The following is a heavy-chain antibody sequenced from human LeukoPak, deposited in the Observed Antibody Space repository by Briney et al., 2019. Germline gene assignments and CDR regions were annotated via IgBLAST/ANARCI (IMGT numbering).Heavy chain of an antibody. J-gene: IGHJ6*03. D-gene: IGHD6-25*01. CDR3: ARHAADYYYMDV. CDR1: GGSIRSYY. V-gene: IGHV4-4*09. Sequence: SETLSLTCTVSGGSIRSYYWSWIRQPPGKELEWIAFTHTSGDTNYNPSLKTRATISVDISKNQFSLRLGSVTAADTAVYYCARHAADYYYMDVWGQGTTVTVSS. CDR2: THTSGDT.